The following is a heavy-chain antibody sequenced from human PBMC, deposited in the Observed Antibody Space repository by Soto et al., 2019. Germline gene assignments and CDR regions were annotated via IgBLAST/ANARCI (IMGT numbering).Heavy chain of an antibody. J-gene: IGHJ6*02. D-gene: IGHD6-13*01. V-gene: IGHV1-69*06. Sequence: ASVKVSCKASGYTFTGYYMHWVRQAPGQGLEWMGGIIPNFGTPNYAQKFHGRVTIIADSSTSTAYMELSSLKSEDTAVYYCARDLVLYGLDVWGQGTTVTVSS. CDR2: IIPNFGTP. CDR1: GYTFTGYY. CDR3: ARDLVLYGLDV.